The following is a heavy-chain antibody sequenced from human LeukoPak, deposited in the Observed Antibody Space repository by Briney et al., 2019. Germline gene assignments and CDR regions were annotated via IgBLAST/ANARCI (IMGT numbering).Heavy chain of an antibody. CDR3: ARDPTMAAYFDY. D-gene: IGHD5-24*01. CDR2: ISYDGSNK. Sequence: GGSLRLSCAASGLTFSSYAMHWVRQAPGKGLEWVAVISYDGSNKYYADSVKGRFTISRDNSKNTLYLQMNSLRAEDTAVYYCARDPTMAAYFDYWGQGTLVTVSS. J-gene: IGHJ4*02. V-gene: IGHV3-30-3*01. CDR1: GLTFSSYA.